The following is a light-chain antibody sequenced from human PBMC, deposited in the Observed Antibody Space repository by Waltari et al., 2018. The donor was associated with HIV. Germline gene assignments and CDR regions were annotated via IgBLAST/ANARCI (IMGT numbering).Light chain of an antibody. CDR1: RSNIGSNT. V-gene: IGLV1-44*01. J-gene: IGLJ3*02. Sequence: QSVLTQPPSASGTPGQRVIISCSGNRSNIGSNTVNWYKQFSGAAPTLLIYSMKHRPSAVPDRFAGFKSGSAASLAISGLKSEDEADYHCATWDDALSGPVFGAGTKLTV. CDR3: ATWDDALSGPV. CDR2: SMK.